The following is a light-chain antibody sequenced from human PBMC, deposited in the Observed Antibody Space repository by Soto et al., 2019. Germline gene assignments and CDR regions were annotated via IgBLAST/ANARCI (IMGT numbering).Light chain of an antibody. CDR1: QSVSSY. Sequence: EIVLTQSPATLSLSPGERATLSCRASQSVSSYLAWYQQKPDQAPRLLIYDASNRATGIPARFSGSGSGTDFTLTISILEPEDFAVYYCQQRSNWPPSWTFGQGTKV. CDR2: DAS. V-gene: IGKV3-11*01. CDR3: QQRSNWPPSWT. J-gene: IGKJ1*01.